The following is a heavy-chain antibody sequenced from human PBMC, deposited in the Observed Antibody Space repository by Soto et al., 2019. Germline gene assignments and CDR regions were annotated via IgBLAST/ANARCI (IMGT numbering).Heavy chain of an antibody. CDR1: GFSFSSYT. V-gene: IGHV3-21*01. J-gene: IGHJ6*01. CDR3: ARETIAVSGTASYGMDV. CDR2: ITSSSSYI. D-gene: IGHD6-19*01. Sequence: EVQLVESGGGLVKPGGSLRLSCAASGFSFSSYTMNWVRQAPGKGLEWVSSITSSSSYIYYSDSVQGRFTISRDNAKNSLYLQMNSLRAEDTAVYYCARETIAVSGTASYGMDVW.